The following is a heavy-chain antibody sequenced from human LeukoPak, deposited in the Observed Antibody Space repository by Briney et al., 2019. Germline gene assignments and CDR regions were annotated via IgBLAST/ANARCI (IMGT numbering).Heavy chain of an antibody. D-gene: IGHD4-23*01. CDR2: INHSGST. CDR3: ARSPRWDH. J-gene: IGHJ4*02. CDR1: GGSFSGYY. V-gene: IGHV4-34*01. Sequence: PSETLSLTCAVYGGSFSGYYWSWIRQPPGKGLEWIGEINHSGSTNYNPSLKSRVTISVDTSKNQFSLKLSSVTAADTAVYYCARSPRWDHWGQGTLVTVSS.